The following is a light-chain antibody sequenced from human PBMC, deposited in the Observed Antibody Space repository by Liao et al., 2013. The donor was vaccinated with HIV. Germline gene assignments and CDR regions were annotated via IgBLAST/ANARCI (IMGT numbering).Light chain of an antibody. CDR2: YDK. V-gene: IGLV3-21*01. CDR3: QVWDNNHDHLGVV. CDR1: NIGSKS. Sequence: SYELTQPPSVSVAPGKTARITCGGNNIGSKSVHWYQQKPGQAPVLVIYYDKDRPSVIPERFSGSNPGITATLTISRVEAGDEADYYCQVWDNNHDHLGVVFGGGTKLTVL. J-gene: IGLJ3*02.